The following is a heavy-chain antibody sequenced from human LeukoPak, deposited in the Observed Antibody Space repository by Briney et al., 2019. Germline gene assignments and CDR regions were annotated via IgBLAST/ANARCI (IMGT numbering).Heavy chain of an antibody. D-gene: IGHD6-19*01. J-gene: IGHJ4*02. CDR1: GFTFSSYA. CDR3: AKDRRIAVAGTTFDY. CDR2: ISGSGGST. Sequence: PGGSLRLSCAASGFTFSSYAMSWGRQAPGKGLEWVSAISGSGGSTYYADSVKGRFTISRDNSKNTLYLQINSLRAEDTAVYYCAKDRRIAVAGTTFDYWGQGTLVTVSS. V-gene: IGHV3-23*01.